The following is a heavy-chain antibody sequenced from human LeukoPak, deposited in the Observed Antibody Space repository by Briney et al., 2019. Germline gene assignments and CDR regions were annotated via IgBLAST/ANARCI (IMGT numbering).Heavy chain of an antibody. J-gene: IGHJ5*02. Sequence: PGGPLRLSCTASGFTFSSYWVSWVRRARGKGLEWLAKINLDGSEKYYVDSLKGRFTISRDNAKNSLYLQMNSLRVEDTAVYFCARGPSIAPHNWFDPWGQGTLVTVSS. CDR2: INLDGSEK. D-gene: IGHD2-15*01. CDR1: GFTFSSYW. V-gene: IGHV3-7*04. CDR3: ARGPSIAPHNWFDP.